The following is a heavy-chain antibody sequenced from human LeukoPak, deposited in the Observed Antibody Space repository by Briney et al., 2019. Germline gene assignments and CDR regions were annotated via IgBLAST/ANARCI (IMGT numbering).Heavy chain of an antibody. Sequence: GGSLRLSCAASGFTFSSYWMTWVRQAPGKGLEWVASIVEDGSVTYYLDSVKGRFTFSRDNAKNSLYLQMNSLRGEDTAVYYCARDPTRRFDLWGQGTLVTVSS. CDR3: ARDPTRRFDL. V-gene: IGHV3-7*01. CDR1: GFTFSSYW. CDR2: IVEDGSVT. J-gene: IGHJ4*02.